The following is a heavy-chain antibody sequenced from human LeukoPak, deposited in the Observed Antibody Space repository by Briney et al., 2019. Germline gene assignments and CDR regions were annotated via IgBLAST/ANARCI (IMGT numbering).Heavy chain of an antibody. CDR1: GGSISSSNW. CDR2: IYHSGST. D-gene: IGHD3-10*01. Sequence: SETLSLTCAVSGGSISSSNWWSWVRPPPGKGLEWIGEIYHSGSTNYNPSLKSRVTISVDKSKNQFSLKLSSVTAADTAVYYCARYGSGSYSSRWFDHWGQGTLVTVSS. CDR3: ARYGSGSYSSRWFDH. J-gene: IGHJ5*02. V-gene: IGHV4-4*02.